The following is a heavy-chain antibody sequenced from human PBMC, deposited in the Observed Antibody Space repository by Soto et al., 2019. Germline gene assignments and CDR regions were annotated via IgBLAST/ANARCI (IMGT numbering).Heavy chain of an antibody. CDR1: GGSISSGDYY. V-gene: IGHV4-61*08. D-gene: IGHD6-13*01. CDR2: IYHSGST. J-gene: IGHJ4*02. CDR3: AAAPRY. Sequence: SETLSLTSTVSGGSISSGDYYWSWIRQDPGKELEWIGYIYHSGSTDYNPSLKSRVTMSLDTSKNQVSLRLTSVTAADTAVYYCAAAPRYWGQGTRVTVSS.